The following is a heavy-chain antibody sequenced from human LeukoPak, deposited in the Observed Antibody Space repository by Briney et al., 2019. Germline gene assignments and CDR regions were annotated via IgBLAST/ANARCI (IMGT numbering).Heavy chain of an antibody. Sequence: SETLSLTCTVSGGSISSYYWSWIRQPPGKGLEWIGYIYYSGSTNYNPSLKSRVTISVDTSKNQFSLKLSSVTAADTAVYYCARHSSXXXXRRRYFDLWGRGTLVTVSS. CDR2: IYYSGST. CDR1: GGSISSYY. J-gene: IGHJ2*01. V-gene: IGHV4-59*08. CDR3: ARHSSXXXXRRRYFDL.